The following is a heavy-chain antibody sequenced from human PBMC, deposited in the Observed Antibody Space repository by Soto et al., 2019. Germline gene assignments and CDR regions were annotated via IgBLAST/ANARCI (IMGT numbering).Heavy chain of an antibody. CDR1: GFTFSSYA. CDR3: AKVGLAVPLYYAFDI. D-gene: IGHD1-26*01. V-gene: IGHV3-23*01. Sequence: GGSLRLSCAASGFTFSSYAMSWVRQAPGKGLEWVSAISGSGGSTYYADSVKGRFTISRDNSKNTLYLQMNSLRVEDTAVYYCAKVGLAVPLYYAFDIWGQGTMVTVSS. CDR2: ISGSGGST. J-gene: IGHJ3*02.